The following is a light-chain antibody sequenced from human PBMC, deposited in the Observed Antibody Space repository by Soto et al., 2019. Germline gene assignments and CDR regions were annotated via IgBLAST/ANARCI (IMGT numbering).Light chain of an antibody. CDR1: SSDVGGYNY. CDR2: EVS. J-gene: IGLJ1*01. Sequence: QSALTQPPSASGSPGQSVTISCTGTSSDVGGYNYVSWYQQHPGKAPKLMIYEVSKRPSGVPDRFSGSKSGNTASLTVSGLQAEDEADYYCSSYAGSKGVFXTGTKVTVL. CDR3: SSYAGSKGV. V-gene: IGLV2-8*01.